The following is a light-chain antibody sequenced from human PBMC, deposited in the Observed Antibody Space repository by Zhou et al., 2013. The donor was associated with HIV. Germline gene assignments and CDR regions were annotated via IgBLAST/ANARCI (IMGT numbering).Light chain of an antibody. CDR3: QQSYSTLYT. V-gene: IGKV1-39*01. J-gene: IGKJ2*01. CDR2: AAS. Sequence: DIQMTQSPSSLSASVGDRVTLNCRASQSISNYLNWYQQKPGKAPKLLIYAASSLQSGVPSRFSGSGSGTDFTLTISSLQPEDFATYYCQQSYSTLYTFGQGTKLEIK. CDR1: QSISNY.